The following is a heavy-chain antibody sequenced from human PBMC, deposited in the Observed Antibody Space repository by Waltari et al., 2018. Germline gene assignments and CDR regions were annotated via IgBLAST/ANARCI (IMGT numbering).Heavy chain of an antibody. Sequence: QVQLQESGPGLVKPSETLSLTCTVSGGSISSYYWSWIRQPPGKGLEWIGYIYYSGSTNYNPSRKSRVTISVDTSKNQFSLKLSSVTAADTAVYYCARGHYYDSSGYIGYWGQGTLVTVSS. CDR3: ARGHYYDSSGYIGY. CDR2: IYYSGST. J-gene: IGHJ4*02. CDR1: GGSISSYY. D-gene: IGHD3-22*01. V-gene: IGHV4-59*01.